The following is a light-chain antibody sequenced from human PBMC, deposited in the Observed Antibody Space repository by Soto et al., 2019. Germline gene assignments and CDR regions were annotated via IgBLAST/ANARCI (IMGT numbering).Light chain of an antibody. J-gene: IGLJ2*01. CDR1: SSDVGGYNY. Sequence: QSVLTQPASVSGSPGQSITISCTGTSSDVGGYNYVSWYQQHPGKAPKLMIYDVSNRPSGVSNRFSGSKSGNTAFLTISGLQAEDEAHYYCSSYTSSSTPPGVFGGGTKLTVL. V-gene: IGLV2-14*01. CDR2: DVS. CDR3: SSYTSSSTPPGV.